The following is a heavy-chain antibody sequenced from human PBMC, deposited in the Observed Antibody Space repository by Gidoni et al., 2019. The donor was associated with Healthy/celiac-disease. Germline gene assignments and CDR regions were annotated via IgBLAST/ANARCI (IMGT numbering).Heavy chain of an antibody. V-gene: IGHV3-21*01. CDR1: GFTFSSYS. Sequence: EVQLMESGGGLVKPGGSRRLSCAASGFTFSSYSMHWVRQAPGKGLEWVSSISSSSSYIYYADSVKGRFTISRDNAKNSLYLQMNSLRAEDTAVYYCARDIKLPTYYDFWSGYYTGDAFDIWGQGTMVTVSS. D-gene: IGHD3-3*01. CDR3: ARDIKLPTYYDFWSGYYTGDAFDI. J-gene: IGHJ3*02. CDR2: ISSSSSYI.